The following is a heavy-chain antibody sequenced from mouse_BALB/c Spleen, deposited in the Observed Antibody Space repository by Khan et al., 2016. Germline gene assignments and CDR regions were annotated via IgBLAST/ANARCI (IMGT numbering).Heavy chain of an antibody. CDR1: GYAFSSYW. J-gene: IGHJ4*01. V-gene: IGHV1-80*01. CDR3: ARRAMDY. Sequence: QVQLQQSGAELVRPGSSVKISCKASGYAFSSYWMTWVKQRPGQGLEWIGQIYPEDGDTNYNGKFKGKATLTADKSSSTAYMQLSSLISEDSAVYFCARRAMDYWGQGTSVTVSS. CDR2: IYPEDGDT.